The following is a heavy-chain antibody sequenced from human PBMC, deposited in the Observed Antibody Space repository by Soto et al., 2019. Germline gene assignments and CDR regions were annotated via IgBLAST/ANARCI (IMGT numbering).Heavy chain of an antibody. V-gene: IGHV4-61*05. CDR3: ARRYGPGFDY. CDR1: SASISSSSYT. Sequence: PSETLSLTCTVSSASISSSSYTWGWIRQPPGKGLEWIGYIYYSGSTNYNPSLKSRVTISVDTSKNQFSLKLSSVTAADTAVYYCARRYGPGFDYWGQGTLVTVSS. CDR2: IYYSGST. J-gene: IGHJ4*02. D-gene: IGHD4-17*01.